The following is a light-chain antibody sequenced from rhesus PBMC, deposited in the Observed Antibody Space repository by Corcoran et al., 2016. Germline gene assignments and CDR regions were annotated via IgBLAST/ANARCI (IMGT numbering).Light chain of an antibody. CDR3: QQSSNLWT. CDR1: QSVGSY. J-gene: IGKJ1*01. CDR2: GAS. Sequence: ETVVTQSPATLSLSPGERATLSCRASQSVGSYLAWYQQKPGQAPRLLIYGASSRATVIPDSFSGSGSGTDFPLTISSLGPEDVGVYYCQQSSNLWTFGQGTKVEIK. V-gene: IGKV3-24*04.